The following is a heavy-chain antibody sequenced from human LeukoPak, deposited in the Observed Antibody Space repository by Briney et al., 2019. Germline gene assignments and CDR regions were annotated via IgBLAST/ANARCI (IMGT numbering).Heavy chain of an antibody. CDR3: ARASGYYVYVDY. CDR1: GFTFSSYA. J-gene: IGHJ4*02. V-gene: IGHV3-53*01. D-gene: IGHD3-22*01. CDR2: IYSGGST. Sequence: GGSLRLSCAASGFTFSSYAMSWVRQAPGKGLEWVSVIYSGGSTYYADSVKGRFTISRDNSKNTLYLQMNSLRAEDTAVYYCARASGYYVYVDYWGQGTLVTVSS.